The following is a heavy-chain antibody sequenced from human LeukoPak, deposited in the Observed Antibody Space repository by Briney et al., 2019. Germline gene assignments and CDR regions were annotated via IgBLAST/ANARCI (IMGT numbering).Heavy chain of an antibody. CDR3: ARGLGYCTSTTCLLPFDY. CDR2: IYSGGST. CDR1: GFTVSTYY. Sequence: GGSLRLSCAASGFTVSTYYMTWVRQAPGKGLECVSIIYSGGSTYYADSVKGRFTVSRDNSKNTLYLQMNSLRAEDTAMYYCARGLGYCTSTTCLLPFDYWGQGTLVTVSS. D-gene: IGHD2-2*01. J-gene: IGHJ4*02. V-gene: IGHV3-53*01.